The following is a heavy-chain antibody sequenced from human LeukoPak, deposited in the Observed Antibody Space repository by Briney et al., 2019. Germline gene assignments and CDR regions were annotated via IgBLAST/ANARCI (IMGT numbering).Heavy chain of an antibody. CDR2: ISGSGGST. CDR3: AKLPVSYSSGWSNFDY. Sequence: GGSLGLSCAASGFTFSSYAMSWVRQAPGKGLDWVSGISGSGGSTYYADSVKGRFTISRDNSKNTLYLQMNSLRAEDTAVYYCAKLPVSYSSGWSNFDYWGQGTLVTVSS. CDR1: GFTFSSYA. J-gene: IGHJ4*02. D-gene: IGHD6-19*01. V-gene: IGHV3-23*01.